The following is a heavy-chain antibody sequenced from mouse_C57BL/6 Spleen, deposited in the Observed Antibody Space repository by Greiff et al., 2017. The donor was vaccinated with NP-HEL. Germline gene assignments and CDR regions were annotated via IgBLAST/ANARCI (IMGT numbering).Heavy chain of an antibody. CDR1: GYSITSGYY. J-gene: IGHJ3*01. CDR2: ISYDGSN. Sequence: EVHLVESGPGLVKPSQSLSLTCSVTGYSITSGYYWNWIRQFPGNKLEWMGYISYDGSNNYNPSLKNRISITRDTSKNQFFLKLNSVTTEDTATYYCARDRHYYGSSYWGQGTLVTVSA. CDR3: ARDRHYYGSSY. D-gene: IGHD1-1*01. V-gene: IGHV3-6*01.